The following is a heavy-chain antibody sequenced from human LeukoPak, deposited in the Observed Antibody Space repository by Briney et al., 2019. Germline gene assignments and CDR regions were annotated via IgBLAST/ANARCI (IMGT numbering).Heavy chain of an antibody. D-gene: IGHD6-13*01. J-gene: IGHJ6*03. CDR2: FNPRGGRT. V-gene: IGHV1-46*01. CDR3: ARDLSPRGAAASGLLPLIDYFDFSMDV. Sequence: GASVKVSCKASGYTFTNSYIHSVRQAPGHGLERMGMFNPRGGRTRYAQKFQGRASMTRDMTTSIVNMELSSLRSDDTAIYYCARDLSPRGAAASGLLPLIDYFDFSMDVWGQGTTVTVSS. CDR1: GYTFTNSY.